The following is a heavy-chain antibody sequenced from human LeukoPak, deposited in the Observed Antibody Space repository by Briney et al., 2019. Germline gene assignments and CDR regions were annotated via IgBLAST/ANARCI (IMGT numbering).Heavy chain of an antibody. CDR2: IYTSGST. CDR1: GGSISSYY. V-gene: IGHV4-4*09. D-gene: IGHD3-16*02. J-gene: IGHJ6*03. CDR3: ARHGWAAREFSFYYYYMDV. Sequence: SETLSLTCTVSGGSISSYYWSWIRQPPGKGLEWIGYIYTSGSTNYNPSLKSRVTISLDTSKNQFSLKLSSVTAADTAVYYCARHGWAAREFSFYYYYMDVWGKGATVTVSS.